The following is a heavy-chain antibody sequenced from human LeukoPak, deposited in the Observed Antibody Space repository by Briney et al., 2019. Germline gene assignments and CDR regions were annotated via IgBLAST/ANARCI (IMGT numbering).Heavy chain of an antibody. J-gene: IGHJ5*02. CDR3: ARGITIFEVVNSGDWFDP. D-gene: IGHD3-3*01. Sequence: ASVKVSCKASGYTFTSYDINWVRQATGQGLEWMGWMNPNSGNTGYAQKFQGRVTMTRNTSISTAYMELSSLRSEDTAVYYCARGITIFEVVNSGDWFDPWGQGTLVTVSS. CDR1: GYTFTSYD. CDR2: MNPNSGNT. V-gene: IGHV1-8*01.